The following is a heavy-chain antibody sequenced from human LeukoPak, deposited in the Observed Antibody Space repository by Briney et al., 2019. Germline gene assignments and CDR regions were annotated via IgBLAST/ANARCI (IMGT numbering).Heavy chain of an antibody. J-gene: IGHJ4*02. V-gene: IGHV3-23*01. CDR2: ISGSGGST. CDR3: ARRRGQWPRDY. CDR1: GFTFSSYA. D-gene: IGHD6-19*01. Sequence: GGSLRLSCVASGFTFSSYAMSWVRQPPGKGLEWVSAISGSGGSTYYADSVKGRFTISRDNAKNSLYLQMNSLRAEDTAVYYCARRRGQWPRDYWGQGTLVTVSS.